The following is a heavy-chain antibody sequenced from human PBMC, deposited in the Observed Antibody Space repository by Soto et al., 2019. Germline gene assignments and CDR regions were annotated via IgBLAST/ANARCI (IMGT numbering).Heavy chain of an antibody. CDR1: GYSFTSYW. Sequence: PGASLKISCKGSGYSFTSYWIGWVRQMPGKGLEWLGIIYPGDSDTRYSPSFQGKVTISADKSISTAYLQWSSLKASDTAMYYCARQSRLYYYFDYWGQGTLVTVSS. CDR2: IYPGDSDT. CDR3: ARQSRLYYYFDY. D-gene: IGHD3-10*01. V-gene: IGHV5-51*01. J-gene: IGHJ4*02.